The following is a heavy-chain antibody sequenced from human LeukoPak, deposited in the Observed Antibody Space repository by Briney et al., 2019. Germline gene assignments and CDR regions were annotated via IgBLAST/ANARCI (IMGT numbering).Heavy chain of an antibody. V-gene: IGHV3-30*04. CDR1: GYTFSRYA. CDR2: ISFDGSNK. D-gene: IGHD5-12*01. Sequence: GGSLRLSCAASGYTFSRYAMHWVRQAPGKGLEWVAVISFDGSNKYYADSVKGRFTISRDNSKNTLFLQMISLTAEDTAVYYCARGRFGGYDLHDYWGQGTRVTVCS. J-gene: IGHJ4*02. CDR3: ARGRFGGYDLHDY.